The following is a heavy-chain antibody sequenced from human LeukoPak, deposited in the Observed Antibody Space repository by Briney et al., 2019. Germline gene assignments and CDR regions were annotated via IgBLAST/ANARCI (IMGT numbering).Heavy chain of an antibody. Sequence: PGRSLRLSCAASGFTFDDYAMHWVRQAPGKGLEWVAVISYDGSNKYYADSVKGRFTISRDNSKNTLYLQMNSLRAEDTAVYYCARVRAVDTPLDYWGQGTLVTVSS. V-gene: IGHV3-30-3*01. CDR1: GFTFDDYA. CDR3: ARVRAVDTPLDY. CDR2: ISYDGSNK. D-gene: IGHD6-19*01. J-gene: IGHJ4*02.